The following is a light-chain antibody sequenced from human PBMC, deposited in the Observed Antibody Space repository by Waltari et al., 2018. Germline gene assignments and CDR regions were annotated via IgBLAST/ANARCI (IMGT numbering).Light chain of an antibody. Sequence: DFVMTQSPDSLAVSLGERATINCKSSQSLLWTSNNRNYLAWYQRKPGQPPKLLLYWASTRASGAPDRFSGSGSGTDFTLTISSLQAEDVAVYYCHQYYTTPRTFGQGTKVEIK. J-gene: IGKJ1*01. CDR3: HQYYTTPRT. V-gene: IGKV4-1*01. CDR1: QSLLWTSNNRNY. CDR2: WAS.